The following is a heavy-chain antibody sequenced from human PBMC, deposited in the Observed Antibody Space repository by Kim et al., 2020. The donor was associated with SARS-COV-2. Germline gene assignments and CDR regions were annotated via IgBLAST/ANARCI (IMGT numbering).Heavy chain of an antibody. D-gene: IGHD6-13*01. V-gene: IGHV3-9*01. J-gene: IGHJ6*02. CDR3: AKGLGRISSSWAYYYYGIDT. CDR2: ISWNSGSI. CDR1: GFTFDDYA. Sequence: GGSLRLSCAASGFTFDDYAMHWVRQAPGKGLEWVSGISWNSGSIGYADSVKGRFNISRDHAKNSLYLQMNSLRAEDTALYYCAKGLGRISSSWAYYYYGIDTSGQGTTVTVSS.